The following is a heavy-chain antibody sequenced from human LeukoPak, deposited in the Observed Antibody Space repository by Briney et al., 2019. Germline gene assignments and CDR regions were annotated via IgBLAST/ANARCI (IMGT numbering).Heavy chain of an antibody. J-gene: IGHJ4*02. V-gene: IGHV3-30*18. Sequence: GGSLRLSCAASGFTFSNHGMHWVRQAPGKGLEWVAVISFDGSIKYYADSVKGRITISRDNSENTVSLQMNSLRAEDTVVYYCAKDRYYESSGFYYGLDYWGQGTLVAVSS. CDR1: GFTFSNHG. CDR2: ISFDGSIK. CDR3: AKDRYYESSGFYYGLDY. D-gene: IGHD3-22*01.